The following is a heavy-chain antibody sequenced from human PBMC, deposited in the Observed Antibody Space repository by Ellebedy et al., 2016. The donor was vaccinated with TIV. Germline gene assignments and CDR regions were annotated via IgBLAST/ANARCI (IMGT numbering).Heavy chain of an antibody. Sequence: GESLKISCAASGFTFSSYSMNWVRQAPGKGLEWVSSISSSSSYIYYADSVKGRFTISRDNAKNSLYLQMNSLRAEDTAVYYCARERPRYSGSYMDYYYYMDVWGKGTTVTVSS. CDR1: GFTFSSYS. D-gene: IGHD1-26*01. CDR2: ISSSSSYI. V-gene: IGHV3-21*01. CDR3: ARERPRYSGSYMDYYYYMDV. J-gene: IGHJ6*03.